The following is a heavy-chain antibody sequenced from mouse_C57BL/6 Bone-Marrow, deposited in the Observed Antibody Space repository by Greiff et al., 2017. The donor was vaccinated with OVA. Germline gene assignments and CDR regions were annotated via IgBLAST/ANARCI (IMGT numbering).Heavy chain of an antibody. J-gene: IGHJ1*03. D-gene: IGHD1-1*01. CDR2: ISYDGSN. CDR1: GYSITSGYY. CDR3: ARDTTVVADWYFDV. Sequence: EVKVEESGPGLVKPSQSLSLTCSVTGYSITSGYYWNWIRQFPGNKLEWMGYISYDGSNNYNPSLKNRISITRDTSKNQFFLKLNSVTTEDTATYYCARDTTVVADWYFDVWGTGTTVTVSS. V-gene: IGHV3-6*01.